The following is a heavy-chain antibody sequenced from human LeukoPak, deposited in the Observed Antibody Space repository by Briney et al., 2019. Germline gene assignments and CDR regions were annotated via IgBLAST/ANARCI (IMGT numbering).Heavy chain of an antibody. Sequence: PGGSLRLSCAASGYTFSSYGMHWVHQAPGKGLEWVAVIWYDGSNKYYADSVKGRFTISRENSKNTLYLQMNSLRAEDTAVYYCAKQVDTAMVDYWGQGTLVTVSS. CDR2: IWYDGSNK. CDR1: GYTFSSYG. J-gene: IGHJ4*02. V-gene: IGHV3-33*06. CDR3: AKQVDTAMVDY. D-gene: IGHD5-18*01.